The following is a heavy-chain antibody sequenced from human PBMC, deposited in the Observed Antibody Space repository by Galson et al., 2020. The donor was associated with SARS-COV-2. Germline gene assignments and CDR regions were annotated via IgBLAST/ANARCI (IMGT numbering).Heavy chain of an antibody. D-gene: IGHD5-18*01. J-gene: IGHJ3*02. CDR2: TYYSGST. Sequence: SETLSLTCTVSGDSLNGSPYYWGWLRQSPGEGLQWVGSTYYSGSTYYNPSLKNRVTISFDSSKNQFSLRLISVTAADTAVYFCARDTTSMTKRAFDIWGQGTKVTVSS. V-gene: IGHV4-39*07. CDR1: GDSLNGSPYY. CDR3: ARDTTSMTKRAFDI.